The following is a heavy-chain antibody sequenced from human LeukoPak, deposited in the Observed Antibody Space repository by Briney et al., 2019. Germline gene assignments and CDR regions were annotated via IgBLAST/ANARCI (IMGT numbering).Heavy chain of an antibody. CDR3: ARDKGGYYYDISGYSLNYYYYYMDV. Sequence: SVKVSCKASGGTFSSYAISWVRQAPGQGLEWMGEIIPIFGTANYAQKFQGRVTITADESTSTAYMELSSLRSEDTAVYYCARDKGGYYYDISGYSLNYYYYYMDVWGKGSTVTVSS. V-gene: IGHV1-69*13. J-gene: IGHJ6*03. CDR2: IIPIFGTA. CDR1: GGTFSSYA. D-gene: IGHD3-22*01.